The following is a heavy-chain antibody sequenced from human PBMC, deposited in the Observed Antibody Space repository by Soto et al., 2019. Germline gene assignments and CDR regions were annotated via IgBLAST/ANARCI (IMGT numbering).Heavy chain of an antibody. CDR2: IYYSGST. CDR1: GGSISSYY. D-gene: IGHD4-4*01. Sequence: SETLSLPCTVSGGSISSYYWSWIRQPPGKGLEWIGYIYYSGSTNYNPSLKSRVTISVDTSKNQFSLKLSSVTAADTAVYYCARSTVTTIRFDPWGQGTLVTVSS. J-gene: IGHJ5*02. CDR3: ARSTVTTIRFDP. V-gene: IGHV4-59*01.